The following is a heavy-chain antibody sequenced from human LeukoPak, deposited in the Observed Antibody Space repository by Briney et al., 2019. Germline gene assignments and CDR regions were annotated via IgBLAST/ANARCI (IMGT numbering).Heavy chain of an antibody. J-gene: IGHJ6*03. Sequence: PSETLSVTCAVYGGSFSNYYWSWIRQSPGKGLEWIGEINDSGTINYNPSLMSRVTISVDKSKNQFSLKLSSVTAADTAVYYCARRWNYGRNYYIDVWGKGATVSVSS. D-gene: IGHD1-7*01. CDR1: GGSFSNYY. CDR3: ARRWNYGRNYYIDV. V-gene: IGHV4-34*01. CDR2: INDSGTI.